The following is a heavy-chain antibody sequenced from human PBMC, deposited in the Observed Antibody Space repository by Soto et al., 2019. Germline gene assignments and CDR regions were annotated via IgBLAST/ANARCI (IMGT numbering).Heavy chain of an antibody. CDR2: INAGNGNT. J-gene: IGHJ3*02. V-gene: IGHV1-3*01. Sequence: ASVKVSCKASGYTFTSYAMHWVRQAPGQRLEWMGWINAGNGNTKYSQKFQGRVTITRDTSASTAYMELSSLRSEDTAVYYCARGAYDILTGYYYPSPPDAFDIWGQGTMVTVSS. CDR1: GYTFTSYA. CDR3: ARGAYDILTGYYYPSPPDAFDI. D-gene: IGHD3-9*01.